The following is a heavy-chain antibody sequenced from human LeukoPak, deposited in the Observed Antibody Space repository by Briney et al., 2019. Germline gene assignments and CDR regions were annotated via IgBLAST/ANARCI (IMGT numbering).Heavy chain of an antibody. J-gene: IGHJ4*02. V-gene: IGHV1-8*01. Sequence: ASVKVSCKASGYTFTSYDINWVRQATGQGLEWMGWMNPNSGNTGYAQKFQGRVTMTRNTSISTAYMELGSLRSEDTAVYYCARGDAAYYYDSSGYGSCDYWGQGTLVTVSS. CDR1: GYTFTSYD. CDR2: MNPNSGNT. CDR3: ARGDAAYYYDSSGYGSCDY. D-gene: IGHD3-22*01.